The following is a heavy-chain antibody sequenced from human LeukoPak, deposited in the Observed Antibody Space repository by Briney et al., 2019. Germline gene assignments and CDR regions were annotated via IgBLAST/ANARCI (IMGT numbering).Heavy chain of an antibody. J-gene: IGHJ6*03. CDR2: ISSSGSTI. D-gene: IGHD1-14*01. Sequence: GGSLRLSCAASGFTFSDYYMSWIHQAPGKGLEWVSYISSSGSTIYYADSVKGRFTISRDNAKNSLYLQMNSLRAEDTAVYYCARERPDYYYYMDVWGKGTTVTVSS. V-gene: IGHV3-11*04. CDR3: ARERPDYYYYMDV. CDR1: GFTFSDYY.